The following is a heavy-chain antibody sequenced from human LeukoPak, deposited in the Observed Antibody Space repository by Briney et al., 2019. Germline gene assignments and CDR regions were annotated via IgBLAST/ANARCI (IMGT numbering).Heavy chain of an antibody. D-gene: IGHD6-19*01. V-gene: IGHV3-9*01. J-gene: IGHJ4*02. CDR3: AKEAVAGFGFDY. CDR2: ISWNSGSI. CDR1: GFTFDDYA. Sequence: PGRSLRLSCAASGFTFDDYAMHWVRQAPGKGLEWISGISWNSGSIGYADSVKGRFTISRDNAKNSLYLQMNSLRAEDTALYYCAKEAVAGFGFDYWGQGTLVTVSS.